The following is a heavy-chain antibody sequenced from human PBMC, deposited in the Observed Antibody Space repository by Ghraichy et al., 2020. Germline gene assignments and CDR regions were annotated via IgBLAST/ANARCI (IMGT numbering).Heavy chain of an antibody. CDR2: IYYSGST. CDR1: GGSISSGGYC. D-gene: IGHD5-18*01. CDR3: ARGTRASYGYGSYYYYYMDV. Sequence: SETLSLTCTVAGGSISSGGYCWSWIRQHPGKGLEWIGNIYYSGSTYYNPSLKSLVTISVDTSKNQFSLKLSSVTAADTAVYFCARGTRASYGYGSYYYYYMDVWGKGTTVTVSS. V-gene: IGHV4-31*01. J-gene: IGHJ6*03.